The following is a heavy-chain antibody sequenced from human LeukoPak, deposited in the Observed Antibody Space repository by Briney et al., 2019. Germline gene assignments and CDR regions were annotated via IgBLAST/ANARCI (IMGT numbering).Heavy chain of an antibody. V-gene: IGHV1-2*02. CDR2: INPSSGGT. CDR3: ARAIVVVPAADLYFDY. J-gene: IGHJ4*02. Sequence: ASVKVSCKASGYTFTGYYMHWVRQAPGQGLEWMGWINPSSGGTNYAQKFQGRVTMTRDTSISTAYMELSRLRSDDTAMYYCARAIVVVPAADLYFDYWGQGTLVTVSS. D-gene: IGHD2-2*01. CDR1: GYTFTGYY.